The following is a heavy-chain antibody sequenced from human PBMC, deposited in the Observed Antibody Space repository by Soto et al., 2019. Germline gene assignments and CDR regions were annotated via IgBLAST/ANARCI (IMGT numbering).Heavy chain of an antibody. D-gene: IGHD2-2*01. CDR2: MNPNSGNT. Sequence: GASVKVSCKASGYTFTSYDINWVQQATGQGLEWMGWMNPNSGNTGYAQKFQGRVTMTRNTSISTAYMELSSLRSEDTAVYYCARAVRHIVVVPAANPVRDYYYYYMDVWGKGTTVTVSS. J-gene: IGHJ6*03. V-gene: IGHV1-8*01. CDR1: GYTFTSYD. CDR3: ARAVRHIVVVPAANPVRDYYYYYMDV.